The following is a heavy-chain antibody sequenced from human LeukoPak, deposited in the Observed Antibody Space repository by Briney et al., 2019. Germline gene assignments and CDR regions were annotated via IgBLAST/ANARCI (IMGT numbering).Heavy chain of an antibody. Sequence: ASVKVSCKASGYTFTSYGISWVRQAPGQGLEWMGWISAYNGNTNYAQKLQGRVTMTTDTSTSTAYMELRSLRSDDTAVYYCARSLYSSSWYGHPGAFDIWGQGTMVTVSS. CDR2: ISAYNGNT. V-gene: IGHV1-18*01. J-gene: IGHJ3*02. CDR1: GYTFTSYG. CDR3: ARSLYSSSWYGHPGAFDI. D-gene: IGHD6-13*01.